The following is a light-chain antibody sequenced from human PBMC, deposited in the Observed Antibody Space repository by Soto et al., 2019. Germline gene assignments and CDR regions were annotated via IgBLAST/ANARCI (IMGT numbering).Light chain of an antibody. V-gene: IGLV2-14*01. CDR1: SSDVGGYNY. CDR2: DVS. J-gene: IGLJ2*01. Sequence: QSALTQPDSVSGSPGQAITISCTGTSSDVGGYNYVSWYQQHPGKAPKLMIYDVSNRPSGVSNRFSGSKSGNTASLTISGLQAEDEADYYFSSYTSSSTVVFGGGTKRTVL. CDR3: SSYTSSSTVV.